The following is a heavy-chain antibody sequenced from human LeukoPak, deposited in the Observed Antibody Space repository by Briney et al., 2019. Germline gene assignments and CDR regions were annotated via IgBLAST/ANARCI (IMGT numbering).Heavy chain of an antibody. CDR1: GFTFSTYT. D-gene: IGHD6-19*01. V-gene: IGHV3-23*01. Sequence: GGSLRLSCVASGFTFSTYTMNWIRQAPGKGLEWVSGSIGSGGSAFYADSVKGRFTISRDNAKNTLYLQMNSLGAEDTAVYYCATSPVAGGYWGQGTLVTVSS. CDR3: ATSPVAGGY. J-gene: IGHJ4*02. CDR2: SIGSGGSA.